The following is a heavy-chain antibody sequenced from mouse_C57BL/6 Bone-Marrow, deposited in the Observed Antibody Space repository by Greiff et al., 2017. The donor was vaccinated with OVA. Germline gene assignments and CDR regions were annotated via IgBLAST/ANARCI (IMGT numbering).Heavy chain of an antibody. V-gene: IGHV5-6*01. D-gene: IGHD1-1*01. J-gene: IGHJ2*01. CDR3: ARHGDYGSFFDY. CDR2: ISSGGSYT. CDR1: GFTFSSYG. Sequence: EVQLVESGGDLVKPGGSLKLSCAASGFTFSSYGMSWVRQTPDKRLEWVATISSGGSYTYYPDSVKGRFTISRDNAKNTLYLQMSSLKSEDTAMYYCARHGDYGSFFDYWGQGITLTVSS.